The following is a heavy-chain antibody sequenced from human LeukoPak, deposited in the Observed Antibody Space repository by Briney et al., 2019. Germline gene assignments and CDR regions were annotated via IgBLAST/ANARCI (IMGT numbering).Heavy chain of an antibody. Sequence: SETLSLTCAVYVGSFRGHYWSWIREPPGKGLEWISEINHSGNTHNNPSLKSRVTISVDTAKNQFSLRLSSVTAADTAVYFCARVLRGTATESTDAFDVWGQGTMVTVSS. J-gene: IGHJ3*01. V-gene: IGHV4-34*01. D-gene: IGHD3-16*01. CDR2: INHSGNT. CDR1: VGSFRGHY. CDR3: ARVLRGTATESTDAFDV.